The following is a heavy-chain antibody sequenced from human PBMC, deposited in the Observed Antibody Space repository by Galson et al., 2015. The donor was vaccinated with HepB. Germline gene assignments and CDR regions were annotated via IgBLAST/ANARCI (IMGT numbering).Heavy chain of an antibody. CDR2: ISYDGSNK. V-gene: IGHV3-30*04. CDR1: GFTFSSYA. J-gene: IGHJ1*01. CDR3: ARYSRAPMAQQPSHYSSSWYLYFQH. Sequence: SLRLSCAASGFTFSSYAMHWVRQAPGKGLEWVSVISYDGSNKYYADSVTGRFTISRDNSKNTLYLQMNSLRAEDTAVYYCARYSRAPMAQQPSHYSSSWYLYFQHWGQGTLVTVSS. D-gene: IGHD6-13*01.